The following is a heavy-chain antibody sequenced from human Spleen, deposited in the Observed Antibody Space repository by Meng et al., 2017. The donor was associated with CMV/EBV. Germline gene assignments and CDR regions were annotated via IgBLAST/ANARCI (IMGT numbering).Heavy chain of an antibody. D-gene: IGHD1-26*01. V-gene: IGHV3-48*03. CDR3: AREGTSGSYCFDY. J-gene: IGHJ4*02. CDR2: ISSSGSTI. CDR1: GFTFSGYE. Sequence: SLKISCAASGFTFSGYEMNWVRQAPGKGLEWVSYISSSGSTIYYADSVKGRFTISRDNAKNSLYLQMDSLRAEDTAVYYCAREGTSGSYCFDYWGQGTLVTVSS.